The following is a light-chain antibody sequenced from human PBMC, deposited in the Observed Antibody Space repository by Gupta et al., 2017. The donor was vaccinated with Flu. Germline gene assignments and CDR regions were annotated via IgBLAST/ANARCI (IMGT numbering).Light chain of an antibody. V-gene: IGLV2-14*01. J-gene: IGLJ2*01. CDR1: SSYVGAYHY. CDR2: EVT. Sequence: GTSSYVGAYHYVAWYQHHPGKAPRIIIYEVTVRPSRVSSRFSASNSGNTVSLTISGLQAEDDADYYCSSYTGSGVLFGGGTKVTVL. CDR3: SSYTGSGVL.